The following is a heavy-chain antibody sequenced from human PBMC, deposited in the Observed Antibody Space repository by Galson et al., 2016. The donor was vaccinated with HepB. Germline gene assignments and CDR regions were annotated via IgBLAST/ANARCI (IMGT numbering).Heavy chain of an antibody. D-gene: IGHD6-19*01. V-gene: IGHV3-11*06. Sequence: SLRLSCAASGFTISDYYMNWIRQAPGKGLEWVSYISSSRSYTNYADSVKGRFTISRDNAKNSLYLRMNSLRAEDTAVYYCARGRIAVAGSDYWGQGTLVTVSS. CDR3: ARGRIAVAGSDY. CDR2: ISSSRSYT. J-gene: IGHJ4*02. CDR1: GFTISDYY.